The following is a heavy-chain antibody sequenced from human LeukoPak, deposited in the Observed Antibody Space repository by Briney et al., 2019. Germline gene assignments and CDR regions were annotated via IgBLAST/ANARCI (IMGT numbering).Heavy chain of an antibody. CDR1: GGSFSGYY. Sequence: SETLSLTCAVYGGSFSGYYWSWIRQPPGKGLEWIGYIYYSGSTNYNPSLKSRVTISVDTSKNQFSLKLSSVTAADTAVYYCARVSPLVEMATIPAFDYWGQGTLVTVSS. J-gene: IGHJ4*02. CDR2: IYYSGST. CDR3: ARVSPLVEMATIPAFDY. D-gene: IGHD5-24*01. V-gene: IGHV4-59*01.